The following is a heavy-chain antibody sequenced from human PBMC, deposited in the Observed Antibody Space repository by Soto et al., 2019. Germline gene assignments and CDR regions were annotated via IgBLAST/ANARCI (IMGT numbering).Heavy chain of an antibody. D-gene: IGHD4-17*01. CDR3: AKDXTPWFGDYFYYYYGMDV. Sequence: GGSLRLSCAASGYTFSGYGKHWVRQAPGTGLEWVAVISYDGSKYYADSVKGRFTISRDNSKNTLYLQINSLRPEDTAVYYCAKDXTPWFGDYFYYYYGMDVWGQGTTVTVSS. V-gene: IGHV3-30*18. CDR1: GYTFSGYG. CDR2: ISYDGSK. J-gene: IGHJ6*02.